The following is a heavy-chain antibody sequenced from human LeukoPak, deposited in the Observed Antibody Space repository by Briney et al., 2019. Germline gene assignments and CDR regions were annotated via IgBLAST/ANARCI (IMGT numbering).Heavy chain of an antibody. Sequence: GGSLRLSCAASGFTFSGHWMSWVRQAPGKGLEWVANINQGGSDKYYVDSVKGRFTISRDNTNNLLYLQMNGLRGEDTAVYYCTRDRSRAEDDWGQGTRFTVSS. V-gene: IGHV3-7*01. D-gene: IGHD1-14*01. J-gene: IGHJ4*02. CDR3: TRDRSRAEDD. CDR1: GFTFSGHW. CDR2: INQGGSDK.